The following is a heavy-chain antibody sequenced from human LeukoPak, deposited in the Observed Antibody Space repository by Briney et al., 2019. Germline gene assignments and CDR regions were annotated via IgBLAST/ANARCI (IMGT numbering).Heavy chain of an antibody. Sequence: SETLSLTCTVSGGSISSYYWSWIRQPPGKGLEWIGYIYYSGSTNYNPSLKSRVTISVDTSKNQFSLKLSSVTAADTAVYYCARLGGYCSSTSCYYRNYFDYWGQGTLVTVSS. J-gene: IGHJ4*02. CDR3: ARLGGYCSSTSCYYRNYFDY. CDR1: GGSISSYY. V-gene: IGHV4-59*08. CDR2: IYYSGST. D-gene: IGHD2-2*01.